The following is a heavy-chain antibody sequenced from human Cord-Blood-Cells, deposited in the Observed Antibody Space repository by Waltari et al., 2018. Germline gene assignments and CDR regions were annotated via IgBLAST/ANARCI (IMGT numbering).Heavy chain of an antibody. CDR3: ARDGDYVDPPVRFDY. V-gene: IGHV4-34*01. CDR1: GGSFSGYY. D-gene: IGHD4-17*01. Sequence: QVQLQQWGAGLLKPSETLSLTCAVYGGSFSGYYWSWIRQPPGKGLEWIGEINHSGSTNYNPSLKSRVTISVDTSKNQFSLKLSSVTAADTTVYYCARDGDYVDPPVRFDYWGQGTLVTVSS. CDR2: INHSGST. J-gene: IGHJ4*02.